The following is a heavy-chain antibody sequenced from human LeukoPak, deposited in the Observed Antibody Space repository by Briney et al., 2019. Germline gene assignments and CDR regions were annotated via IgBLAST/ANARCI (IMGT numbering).Heavy chain of an antibody. CDR1: SGAISSNSYY. CDR3: ARGGASSIPLDY. CDR2: ISNSGST. V-gene: IGHV4-61*05. D-gene: IGHD1-26*01. J-gene: IGHJ4*02. Sequence: PSETLSLTCTVSSGAISSNSYYWGWIRQPPGKGPEWIGHISNSGSTYYSPSLSSRVTISLDTSKNQFSLKLRSVTAADTAVYYCARGGASSIPLDYWGRGTLVTVSS.